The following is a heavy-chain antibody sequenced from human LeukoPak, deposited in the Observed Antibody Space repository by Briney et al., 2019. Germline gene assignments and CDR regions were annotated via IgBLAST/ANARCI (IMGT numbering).Heavy chain of an antibody. D-gene: IGHD2-15*01. CDR1: GFTVSSNY. V-gene: IGHV3-66*01. CDR2: IFSGRNT. CDR3: ARTVPGYCGGGSCLGY. Sequence: GGSLRLSCAASGFTVSSNYMSWVRQAPGKGLDWVSVIFSGRNTYYADSVKGRFTISTDNSKNTLDLQMNSLRAEDTAVYYCARTVPGYCGGGSCLGYWGQGTLVTVSS. J-gene: IGHJ4*02.